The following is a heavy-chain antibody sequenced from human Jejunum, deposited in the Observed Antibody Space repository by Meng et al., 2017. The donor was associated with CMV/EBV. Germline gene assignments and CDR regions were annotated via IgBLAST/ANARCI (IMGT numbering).Heavy chain of an antibody. CDR3: TTDRYGGAYDI. Sequence: VASGFTFRGDWMACVRQAPGKGLEWLTNIKQDGSVRDYVDSVKGRFTVSRDNAKNSLYLQMSSLRAEDTAIYYCTTDRYGGAYDIWGQGTMGTVSS. J-gene: IGHJ3*02. D-gene: IGHD3-9*01. CDR1: GFTFRGDW. V-gene: IGHV3-7*01. CDR2: IKQDGSVR.